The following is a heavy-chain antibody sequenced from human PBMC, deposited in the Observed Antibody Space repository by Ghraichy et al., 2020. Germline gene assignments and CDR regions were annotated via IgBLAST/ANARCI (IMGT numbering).Heavy chain of an antibody. D-gene: IGHD6-25*01. Sequence: GGSLRLSCAASGFTFSSHAMTWVRQAPGQGLEWVSAISGSADSTYYTDSVKGRFTISSDNSKNTVYLQMSSLTAEDTAVYYCARTLLYSSGRHFDYWGPGTLGALSS. V-gene: IGHV3-23*01. CDR2: ISGSADST. J-gene: IGHJ4*02. CDR3: ARTLLYSSGRHFDY. CDR1: GFTFSSHA.